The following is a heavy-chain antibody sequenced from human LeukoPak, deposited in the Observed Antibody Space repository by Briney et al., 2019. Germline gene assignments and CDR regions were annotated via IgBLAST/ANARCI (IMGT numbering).Heavy chain of an antibody. Sequence: GESLKISCQGSGYSFTSYWIGWVRQMPGKGLEWMGIMYPGDSETRYSPSFQSQVTISADKSISTAYLQWSSLKASDTAMYYCATTLYSGNYGDAFDIWGQGTMVTVSS. CDR2: MYPGDSET. J-gene: IGHJ3*02. V-gene: IGHV5-51*01. CDR1: GYSFTSYW. D-gene: IGHD1-26*01. CDR3: ATTLYSGNYGDAFDI.